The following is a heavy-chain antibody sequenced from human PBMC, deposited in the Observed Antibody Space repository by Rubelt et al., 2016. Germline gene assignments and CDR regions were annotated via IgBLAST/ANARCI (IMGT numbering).Heavy chain of an antibody. CDR2: INTDGSTT. J-gene: IGHJ4*02. Sequence: PGGSLRLSCAASGFTFTHSWMSWVRQAPGKGLEWVSRINTDGSTTSYADSVKGRFAISRDNTKNTLYLQMNSLRAEDTAVYYCARVYSSSSFDYWGQGILVTVSS. D-gene: IGHD6-6*01. V-gene: IGHV3-74*01. CDR1: GFTFTHSW. CDR3: ARVYSSSSFDY.